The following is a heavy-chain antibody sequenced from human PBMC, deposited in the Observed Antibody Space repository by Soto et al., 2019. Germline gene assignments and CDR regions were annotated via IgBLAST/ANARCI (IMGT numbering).Heavy chain of an antibody. CDR3: AKDRAPRRLGELSYYMDV. CDR2: ISYDGSNK. CDR1: GFTFRSYG. D-gene: IGHD3-10*01. Sequence: GGSKRLSCAAPGFTFRSYGRHWVRQAPGKGLEWVAVISYDGSNKYYADSVKGRFTISRDNSKNTLYLQMNSLRAEDTAVYYCAKDRAPRRLGELSYYMDVWGKGTTVTVSS. V-gene: IGHV3-30*18. J-gene: IGHJ6*03.